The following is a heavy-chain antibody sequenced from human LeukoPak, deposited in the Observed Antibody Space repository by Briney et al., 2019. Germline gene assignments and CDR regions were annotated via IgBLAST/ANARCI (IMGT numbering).Heavy chain of an antibody. D-gene: IGHD3-9*01. V-gene: IGHV1-24*01. CDR1: GYTLTELS. J-gene: IGHJ4*02. Sequence: ASVKVSCKVSGYTLTELSMHWVRQAPGKGLEWMGGFDPEGGETIYAQKFQGRVTMTEDTSTDTAYMELSSLRSEDTAVYYCATDILTGYYYFDYWGQGTLVTVSS. CDR3: ATDILTGYYYFDY. CDR2: FDPEGGET.